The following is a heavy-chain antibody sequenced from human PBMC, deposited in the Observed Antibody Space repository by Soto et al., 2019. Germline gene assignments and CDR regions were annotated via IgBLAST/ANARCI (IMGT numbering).Heavy chain of an antibody. D-gene: IGHD2-21*01. CDR1: GDSVSSGSHH. V-gene: IGHV4-61*03. CDR2: IYFTGRT. CDR3: ARDLVAIGGRVYAFDL. Sequence: QVQLQESGPGLVRPSETLSLTCTVAGDSVSSGSHHWNWIRQAPGKGLEWIGSIYFTGRTNHNPSMTSRVTLSVYTSKNHLSLKLTYVTAADTAVYYCARDLVAIGGRVYAFDLWGQGTMVTVSS. J-gene: IGHJ3*01.